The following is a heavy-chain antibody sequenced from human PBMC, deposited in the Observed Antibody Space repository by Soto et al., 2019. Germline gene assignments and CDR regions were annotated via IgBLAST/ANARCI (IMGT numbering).Heavy chain of an antibody. CDR1: GYTFTGYY. CDR2: INPNSGGT. D-gene: IGHD2-2*01. Sequence: GASVKVSCKASGYTFTGYYMHWVRQAPGQRLEWMGWINPNSGGTNYAQKFQGWVTMTRDTSISTAYMELSRLRSDDTAVYYCARSAVPIVVVPAARSWFDPWGQGSQVTVSS. J-gene: IGHJ5*02. CDR3: ARSAVPIVVVPAARSWFDP. V-gene: IGHV1-2*04.